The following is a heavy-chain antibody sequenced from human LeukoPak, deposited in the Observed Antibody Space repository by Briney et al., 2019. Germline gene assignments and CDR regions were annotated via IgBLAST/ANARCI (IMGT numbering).Heavy chain of an antibody. CDR1: GFTLSSYW. V-gene: IGHV3-74*01. Sequence: GGSLRLSCAASGFTLSSYWMHWVRQAPGKGLVWLSRINIDGGTTNYADSVKGRFTISRDNAKNTLYLQMSSLRAEDTAMYYCATLHYSIEYWGQGTLVTVSS. D-gene: IGHD3-10*01. CDR2: INIDGGTT. CDR3: ATLHYSIEY. J-gene: IGHJ4*02.